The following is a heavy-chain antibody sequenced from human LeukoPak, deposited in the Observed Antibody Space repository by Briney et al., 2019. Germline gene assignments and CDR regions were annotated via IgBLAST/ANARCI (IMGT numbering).Heavy chain of an antibody. CDR2: IYYSGST. CDR1: GDSISSYY. J-gene: IGHJ4*02. V-gene: IGHV4-59*12. CDR3: ARDFRPRRYGDYDYFDY. D-gene: IGHD4-17*01. Sequence: PSETLSLTCSVSGDSISSYYWSWIRQPPGKGLEWIGYIYYSGSTNYNPSLKSRVTISVDTSKNQFSLKLSSVTAADTAVYYCARDFRPRRYGDYDYFDYWGQGTLVTVSS.